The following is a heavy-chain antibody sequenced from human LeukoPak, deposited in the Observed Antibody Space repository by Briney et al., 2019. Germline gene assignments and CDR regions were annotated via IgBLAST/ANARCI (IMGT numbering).Heavy chain of an antibody. D-gene: IGHD6-19*01. CDR1: GFTFSSYG. Sequence: PGGSLRLSCAASGFTFSSYGMHWVRQAPGKGLEWVAFIRYDGSNKYYADSVKGRFTISRDNSKNTLYLQMNSLRAEDTAVYYCAGEIGSSGWFGYWGQGTLVTVSS. V-gene: IGHV3-30*02. CDR2: IRYDGSNK. J-gene: IGHJ5*01. CDR3: AGEIGSSGWFGY.